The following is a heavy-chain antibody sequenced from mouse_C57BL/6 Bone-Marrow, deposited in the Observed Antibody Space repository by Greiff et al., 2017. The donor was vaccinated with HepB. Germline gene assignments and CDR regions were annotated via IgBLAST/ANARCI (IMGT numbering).Heavy chain of an antibody. CDR1: GFNIKDYY. CDR3: ARSGFYYYGSSYLYAMDY. J-gene: IGHJ4*01. D-gene: IGHD1-1*01. V-gene: IGHV14-2*01. CDR2: IDPEDGET. Sequence: EVQVVESGAELVKPGASVKLSCTASGFNIKDYYMHWVKQRTEQGLEWIGRIDPEDGETKYAPKFQGKATITADTSSNTAYLQLSSLTSEDTAVYYCARSGFYYYGSSYLYAMDYWGQGTSVTVSS.